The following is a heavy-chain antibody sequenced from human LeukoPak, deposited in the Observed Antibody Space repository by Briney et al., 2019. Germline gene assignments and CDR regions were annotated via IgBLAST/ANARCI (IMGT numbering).Heavy chain of an antibody. Sequence: SETLSLTCTVSGGSISSGGYSWSWIRQHPGKGLEWIGYIYYSGSTYYNPSLKSRVTISVDTSKNQFSLKLSSVTAADTAVYYCARHCSSTSCYRYVYYYYGMDVWGQGTTVTVSS. CDR1: GGSISSGGYS. J-gene: IGHJ6*02. CDR2: IYYSGST. D-gene: IGHD2-2*01. CDR3: ARHCSSTSCYRYVYYYYGMDV. V-gene: IGHV4-31*03.